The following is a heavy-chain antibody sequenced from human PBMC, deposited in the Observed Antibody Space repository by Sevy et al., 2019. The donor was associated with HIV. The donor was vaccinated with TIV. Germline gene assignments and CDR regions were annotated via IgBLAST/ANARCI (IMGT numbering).Heavy chain of an antibody. J-gene: IGHJ6*04. CDR3: AIVKWDSYVVNYYYGMDV. CDR2: IYGCGST. V-gene: IGHV3-53*01. Sequence: GGSLRLSCAASGFTVSSNYMSWVRQAPGKGLEWVSVIYGCGSTYYADSVKGRFTISRDNSKNTLYLQMNSLRAEDTAVQYCAIVKWDSYVVNYYYGMDVWGKGTTVTVSS. CDR1: GFTVSSNY. D-gene: IGHD5-18*01.